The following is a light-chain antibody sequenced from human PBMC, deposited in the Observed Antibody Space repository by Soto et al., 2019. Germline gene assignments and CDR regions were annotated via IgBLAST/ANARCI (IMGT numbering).Light chain of an antibody. CDR2: AAS. J-gene: IGKJ2*01. Sequence: DIQMTQSPSSVSASVGDRATISCRASQNINTYLNWYQQKPGKAPQLLIFAASSLQGGVPSRFSGSGSGTDFTLTISSLQPEDFATYYCQQLYSYPYTFGQGTKLEI. CDR1: QNINTY. CDR3: QQLYSYPYT. V-gene: IGKV1-39*01.